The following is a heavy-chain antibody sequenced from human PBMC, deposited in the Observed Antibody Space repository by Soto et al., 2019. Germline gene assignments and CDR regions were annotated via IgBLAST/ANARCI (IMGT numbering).Heavy chain of an antibody. CDR3: ARTSGSDYYGMDV. CDR1: GLTLSSYA. D-gene: IGHD3-10*01. CDR2: ISYDGSNK. V-gene: IGHV3-30-3*01. Sequence: GALRLPCAASGLTLSSYAMHWVRQAPGKGLEWVAVISYDGSNKYYADSVKGRFTISRDNSKNTMYMQMNSLRAEDTAVYYGARTSGSDYYGMDVWGQGTTVT. J-gene: IGHJ6*02.